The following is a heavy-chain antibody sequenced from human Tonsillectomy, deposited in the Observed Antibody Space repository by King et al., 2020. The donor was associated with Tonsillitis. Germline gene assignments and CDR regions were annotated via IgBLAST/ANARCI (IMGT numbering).Heavy chain of an antibody. CDR1: GYTFTSYD. V-gene: IGHV1-8*01. CDR3: ARGRDIVVVVASFDY. Sequence: VQLVESGAEVKKPGASVKVSCKASGYTFTSYDINWVRQATGQGLEWMGWMNPNSGNTGYAQKFQGRVTMTRNTSLSTAYMELSSLRSEDTAVYYCARGRDIVVVVASFDYWGQGTLVTVSS. J-gene: IGHJ4*02. D-gene: IGHD2-15*01. CDR2: MNPNSGNT.